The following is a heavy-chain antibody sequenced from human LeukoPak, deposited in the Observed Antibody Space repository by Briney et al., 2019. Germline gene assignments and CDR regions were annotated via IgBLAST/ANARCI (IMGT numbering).Heavy chain of an antibody. V-gene: IGHV1-46*01. Sequence: ASVKVSCKTSGYSFSTYFMHWVRQAPGQGLEWMGIINPSGGTTSYAQNFQGRVTMTRDTSTSTVYMELSSLRSEDTAVYYCAREIGPRQLHLWGSAFDYWGQGTLVTVSS. J-gene: IGHJ4*02. CDR2: INPSGGTT. CDR3: AREIGPRQLHLWGSAFDY. D-gene: IGHD5-18*01. CDR1: GYSFSTYF.